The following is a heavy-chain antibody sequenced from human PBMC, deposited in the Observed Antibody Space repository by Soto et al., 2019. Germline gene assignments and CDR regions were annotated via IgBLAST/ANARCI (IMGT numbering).Heavy chain of an antibody. D-gene: IGHD5-18*01. CDR2: ISAYNGNT. Sequence: GASVKVSCKASGYTFTSYGISWVRQAPGQGLEWMGWISAYNGNTNYAQKLQGRVTMTTDTSTSTAYMELRSLRSDDTAVYYCARAIRVRGYSSGRPEWFDPWGQGTLVTVSS. CDR3: ARAIRVRGYSSGRPEWFDP. J-gene: IGHJ5*02. V-gene: IGHV1-18*01. CDR1: GYTFTSYG.